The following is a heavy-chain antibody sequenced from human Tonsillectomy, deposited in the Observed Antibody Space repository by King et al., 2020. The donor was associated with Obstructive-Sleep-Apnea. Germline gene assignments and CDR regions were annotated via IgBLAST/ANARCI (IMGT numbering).Heavy chain of an antibody. V-gene: IGHV2-5*02. CDR1: GFSLSTSGVG. CDR3: AHRPPLAYYFDY. J-gene: IGHJ4*02. Sequence: TLKESGPTLVRPTQTLTLTCTFSGFSLSTSGVGVGWIRQPPGKALEWLALIYWDDDKRYSPSRKSRLTITRDTSKNQLFLTMTNMDPVDTATYYCAHRPPLAYYFDYWGQGTLVTVSS. CDR2: IYWDDDK.